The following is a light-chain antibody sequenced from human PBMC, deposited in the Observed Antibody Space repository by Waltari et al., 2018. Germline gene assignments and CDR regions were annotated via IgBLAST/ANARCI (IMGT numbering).Light chain of an antibody. CDR2: RDN. J-gene: IGLJ7*01. Sequence: SYELTQPLSVSVAPGQTATITCGGTNLGGKSVHWYQQKPGQAPVLVIYRDNNRPSGIPDRFSGSNSGNTATLTINGAQVGDEADYYCQVRDSNTAVFGGGTHLTVL. V-gene: IGLV3-9*02. CDR3: QVRDSNTAV. CDR1: NLGGKS.